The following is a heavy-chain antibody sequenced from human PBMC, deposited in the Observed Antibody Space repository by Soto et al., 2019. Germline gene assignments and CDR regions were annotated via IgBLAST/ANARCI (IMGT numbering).Heavy chain of an antibody. CDR1: GFTFCSYA. V-gene: IGHV3-30-3*01. CDR2: ISYDGSNK. Sequence: QVQLVESGGGVVQPGRSLRLSCAASGFTFCSYAMHWVRQAPGKGLEWVAVISYDGSNKYYADSVKGRFTISRDNSKNTLYLQMNSLRAEDTAVYYCARDRDVFYYFDYWGQGTLVTVSS. CDR3: ARDRDVFYYFDY. J-gene: IGHJ4*02.